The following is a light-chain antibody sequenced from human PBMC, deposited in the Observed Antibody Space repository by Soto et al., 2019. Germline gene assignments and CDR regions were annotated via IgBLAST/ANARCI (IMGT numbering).Light chain of an antibody. Sequence: QSVLTQAPSVSAAPGQKVIISCSGGTSNIGNNYACWYQHLPGTAPKLLMYEDNKRASGIPDRFSGSRSGTSATLGITGLQTGDEADYYCGTWDSRLNAHVFGTGTKVTVL. CDR3: GTWDSRLNAHV. CDR2: EDN. CDR1: TSNIGNNY. J-gene: IGLJ1*01. V-gene: IGLV1-51*02.